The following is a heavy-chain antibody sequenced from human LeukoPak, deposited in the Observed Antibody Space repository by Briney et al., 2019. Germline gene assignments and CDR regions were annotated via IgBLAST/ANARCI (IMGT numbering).Heavy chain of an antibody. CDR2: IIPIFGTA. D-gene: IGHD3-3*01. CDR1: GGTFSSYA. Sequence: GASVKVSCKASGGTFSSYAISWVRQAPGQGLEWMGGIIPIFGTANYAQKFQGRVTITTDESTSTAYMELSSLRSEDTAVYYCASNQYYDFWSGYSPFDYWGQGTLVTVSS. CDR3: ASNQYYDFWSGYSPFDY. V-gene: IGHV1-69*05. J-gene: IGHJ4*02.